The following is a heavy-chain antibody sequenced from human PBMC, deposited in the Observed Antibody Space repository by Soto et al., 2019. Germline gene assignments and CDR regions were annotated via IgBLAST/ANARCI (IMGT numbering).Heavy chain of an antibody. CDR3: AKDLIRGDGYIDFDY. CDR1: GFTFSNYA. V-gene: IGHV3-23*01. CDR2: IFAGGGST. J-gene: IGHJ4*02. D-gene: IGHD3-10*01. Sequence: PGGSLRLSCAPSGFTFSNYAMFWVRQAPGKGLEWVSTIFAGGGSTYYADSVKGRFTISRDNSKNILFLQVDSLRAEDTAVYFCAKDLIRGDGYIDFDYWGQGTLVTVSS.